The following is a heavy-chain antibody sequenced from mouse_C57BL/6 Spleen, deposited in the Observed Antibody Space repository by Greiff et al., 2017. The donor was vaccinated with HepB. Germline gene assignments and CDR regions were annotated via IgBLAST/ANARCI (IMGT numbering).Heavy chain of an antibody. CDR2: ISSGGSYT. J-gene: IGHJ4*01. CDR1: GFTFSSYG. V-gene: IGHV5-6*01. Sequence: EVQRVESGGDLVKPGGSLKLSCAASGFTFSSYGMSWVRQTPDKRLEWVATISSGGSYTYYQDSVKGRYTISRDNAKNTLYLQMSSLKSEDTAMYYCAREGDGSSYRNAMDYWGQGTSVTVSS. D-gene: IGHD1-1*01. CDR3: AREGDGSSYRNAMDY.